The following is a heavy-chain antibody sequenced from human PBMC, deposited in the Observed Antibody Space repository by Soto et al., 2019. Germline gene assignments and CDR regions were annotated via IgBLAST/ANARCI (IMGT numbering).Heavy chain of an antibody. J-gene: IGHJ3*02. Sequence: PEETLSLTCTVSGGSISSYYWSWIRQPPGKGLEWIGYMYHSGSSNYNPSLKRRATISVDTSKNQFSLKLSSVTAADTAVYYCARVAGDYDFSFYAFDIWGQGTMVTVSS. CDR1: GGSISSYY. CDR2: MYHSGSS. D-gene: IGHD3-3*01. CDR3: ARVAGDYDFSFYAFDI. V-gene: IGHV4-59*12.